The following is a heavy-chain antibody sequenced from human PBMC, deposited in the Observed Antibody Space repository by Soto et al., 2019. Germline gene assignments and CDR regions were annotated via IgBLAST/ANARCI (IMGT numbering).Heavy chain of an antibody. Sequence: QVQLVQSGAEVKKPGSSVNVSCKASGDTSSAYVLTWVRQAPGQGLEWVGSIIPFFGTTNYAQKFQGRVTLIADKSTGTPYRELRSLRSDDPASYVCGRSGYILMRCLVYAAMDVWGPGTSITVS. CDR1: GDTSSAYV. CDR3: GRSGYILMRCLVYAAMDV. V-gene: IGHV1-69*06. D-gene: IGHD3-9*01. CDR2: IIPFFGTT. J-gene: IGHJ6*02.